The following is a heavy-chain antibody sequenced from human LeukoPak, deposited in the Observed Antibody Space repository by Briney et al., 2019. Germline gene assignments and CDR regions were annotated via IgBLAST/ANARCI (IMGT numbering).Heavy chain of an antibody. Sequence: PGGSLRLSCAASGFTFSDYYMSWIRQAPGKGLEWVSYISSSGSTIDYADSVKGRFTISRDNAKDSLYLQMNSLRAEDTAVCYCARFRLTVTTYAHLDYWGQGTQVTVSS. D-gene: IGHD4-17*01. J-gene: IGHJ4*02. CDR3: ARFRLTVTTYAHLDY. CDR2: ISSSGSTI. V-gene: IGHV3-11*01. CDR1: GFTFSDYY.